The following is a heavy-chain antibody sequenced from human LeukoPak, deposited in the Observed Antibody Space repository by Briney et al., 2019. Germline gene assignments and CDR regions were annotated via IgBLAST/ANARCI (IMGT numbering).Heavy chain of an antibody. V-gene: IGHV1-18*01. Sequence: AAVKVSCKASGYTFTSYGISWVRQAPGQGLEWMGWISAYNGNTNYAQKLLGRVTVTTDTSTSTAYMELRSLRSDDTAVYYCARDGPHYYDSSAYFDYWGQGTLVTVSS. D-gene: IGHD3-22*01. CDR3: ARDGPHYYDSSAYFDY. CDR1: GYTFTSYG. J-gene: IGHJ4*02. CDR2: ISAYNGNT.